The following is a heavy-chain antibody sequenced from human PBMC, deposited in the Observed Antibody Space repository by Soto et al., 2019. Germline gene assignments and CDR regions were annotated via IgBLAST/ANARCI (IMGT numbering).Heavy chain of an antibody. Sequence: EVQLVESGGGLVQPGGSLRLSCAASGFTFRTYNMNWVRQAPGKGLEWVSYISSGSGTIYYADSVKGRVTISRENAKNSLYLQMNSLRDEDTAMYYCARTGTTVTTAGDYWGQGTLVTVAS. D-gene: IGHD4-17*01. CDR3: ARTGTTVTTAGDY. J-gene: IGHJ4*02. V-gene: IGHV3-48*02. CDR1: GFTFRTYN. CDR2: ISSGSGTI.